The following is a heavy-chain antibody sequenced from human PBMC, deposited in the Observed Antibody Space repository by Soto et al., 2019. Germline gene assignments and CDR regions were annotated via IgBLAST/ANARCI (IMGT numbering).Heavy chain of an antibody. D-gene: IGHD6-6*01. CDR2: IYYSGST. J-gene: IGHJ6*02. V-gene: IGHV4-59*01. CDR1: GGSISSYY. CDR3: GRGVGYRRSSYYYYCGMDL. Sequence: PSETRSLTWTVSGGSISSYYWSGIQQPPGKGLEWIGYIYYSGSTNYNPSLKRRRTISLDTAQNQISQKMSYVNAAYTAGEYRGRGVGYRRSSYYYYCGMDLWRQGTTVTLSS.